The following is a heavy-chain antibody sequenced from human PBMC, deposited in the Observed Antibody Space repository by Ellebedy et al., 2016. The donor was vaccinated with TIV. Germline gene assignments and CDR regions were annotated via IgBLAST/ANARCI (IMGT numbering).Heavy chain of an antibody. D-gene: IGHD4-17*01. J-gene: IGHJ4*02. Sequence: GSLRLSCTVSGASIRSYYWSWIRQPPGKGLEWIGYIYYSGSTNYIPSLKSRVTISADTSKNQVSLKLTLVTAADTAVYYCARGVTTIGSWGQGTLVTVSS. V-gene: IGHV4-59*01. CDR1: GASIRSYY. CDR2: IYYSGST. CDR3: ARGVTTIGS.